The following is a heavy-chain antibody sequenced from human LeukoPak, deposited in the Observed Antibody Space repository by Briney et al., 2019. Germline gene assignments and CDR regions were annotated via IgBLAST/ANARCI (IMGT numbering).Heavy chain of an antibody. CDR3: ARDPGATIVDY. D-gene: IGHD5-12*01. CDR1: GFTFSSYS. Sequence: PGGSLRLSCAASGFTFSSYSLNWVRQAPGKGLEWVSSISSGSSYIYYADSVKGRFTISRDNAKNTLYLQMNSLRAEDTAVYYCARDPGATIVDYWGQGTLVTVSS. CDR2: ISSGSSYI. V-gene: IGHV3-21*01. J-gene: IGHJ4*02.